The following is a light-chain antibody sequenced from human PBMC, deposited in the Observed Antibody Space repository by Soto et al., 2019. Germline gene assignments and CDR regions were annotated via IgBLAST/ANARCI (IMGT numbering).Light chain of an antibody. CDR3: QQYNNWPPWT. CDR1: QNIRNN. Sequence: EVVMTQSPASLSVSPGERVTLSCRASQNIRNNLAWYQQKPGQSPRLLISGASTREAGVPGRFSGSGSGTEFTLIISSLQSEDFAIYYCQQYNNWPPWTFGHGTKV. J-gene: IGKJ1*01. CDR2: GAS. V-gene: IGKV3-15*01.